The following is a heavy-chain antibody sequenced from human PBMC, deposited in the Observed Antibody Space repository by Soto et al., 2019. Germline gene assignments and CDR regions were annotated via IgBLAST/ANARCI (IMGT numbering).Heavy chain of an antibody. V-gene: IGHV3-7*05. CDR2: IRKDESGK. Sequence: EVQLVESGGGLVQPGGSLTLSCVASGFTFSNYWMTWVRKAPGKGLEWVANIRKDESGKHLVDSVRGRFTISRDNAKNSLYLQMNSLRAEDTAVYYCAKDENYCESGICYDVFDIWGQGTRITDSS. J-gene: IGHJ3*02. D-gene: IGHD3-22*01. CDR1: GFTFSNYW. CDR3: AKDENYCESGICYDVFDI.